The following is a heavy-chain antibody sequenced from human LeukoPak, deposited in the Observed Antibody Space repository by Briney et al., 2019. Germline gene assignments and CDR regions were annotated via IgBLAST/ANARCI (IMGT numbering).Heavy chain of an antibody. J-gene: IGHJ4*02. V-gene: IGHV3-7*01. CDR3: VRDCRGWCSDMSHS. CDR1: GFTFSNHW. CDR2: IKHDGAVT. Sequence: PGGSLRLSCVASGFTFSNHWMYWVRQTEKGLAWVAYIKHDGAVTVYVDSVKGRCTISRDNAKNSLYLQMNNLRADDAAVDYCVRDCRGWCSDMSHSWGQGTLVTVSS. D-gene: IGHD2-15*01.